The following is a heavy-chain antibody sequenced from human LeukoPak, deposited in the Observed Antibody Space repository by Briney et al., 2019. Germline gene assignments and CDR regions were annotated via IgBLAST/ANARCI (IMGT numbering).Heavy chain of an antibody. Sequence: SRTLSLTCTVSGGSISSGGYYWIWIRQHPGKDLVCIGYIYYSGSTYYNPCLKSRVTISVDTSKNHFSLKLSSVTAAATAVYYCARDRLGYPDYWGQGTLVTVSS. CDR2: IYYSGST. V-gene: IGHV4-31*03. CDR1: GGSISSGGYY. D-gene: IGHD5-18*01. J-gene: IGHJ4*02. CDR3: ARDRLGYPDY.